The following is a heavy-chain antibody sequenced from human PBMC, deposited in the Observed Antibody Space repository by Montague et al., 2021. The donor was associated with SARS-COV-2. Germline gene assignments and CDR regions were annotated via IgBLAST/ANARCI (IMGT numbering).Heavy chain of an antibody. J-gene: IGHJ4*02. CDR1: GGSFSGYY. CDR2: INHSGGT. Sequence: SETLSLTCAGYGGSFSGYYWNWIRQPPGKGLEWIGEINHSGGTNYNPSLKSRVTMSVDTSKNQFSLKLSSVTAADTAVYYCARGARQGYGFRLGSFDSWGQGTLVTVSS. D-gene: IGHD3-10*01. V-gene: IGHV4-34*01. CDR3: ARGARQGYGFRLGSFDS.